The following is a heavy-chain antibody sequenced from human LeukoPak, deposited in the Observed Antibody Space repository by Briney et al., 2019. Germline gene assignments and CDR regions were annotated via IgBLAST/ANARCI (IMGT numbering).Heavy chain of an antibody. Sequence: GGSLRLSCAASGFTFSNSAMNWVRQAPGKGLEWVSVITGSAGSTYYADSVKGRFTISRDNSKNTLYLQMDSLRAEDTAVYFCAKGAGYNAVRCVDYWGQGTLVTVSS. D-gene: IGHD5-24*01. CDR3: AKGAGYNAVRCVDY. CDR1: GFTFSNSA. CDR2: ITGSAGST. J-gene: IGHJ4*02. V-gene: IGHV3-23*01.